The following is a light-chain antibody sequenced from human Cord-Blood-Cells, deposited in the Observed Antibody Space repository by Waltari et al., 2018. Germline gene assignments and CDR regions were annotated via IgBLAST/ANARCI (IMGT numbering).Light chain of an antibody. Sequence: QSALTQPASVSGSPGQSITISCTGTSSDVGGYNYVSWYQQHPGKAPKLMIYDVSKRPPGVSNRCSGSKSGNTASLTISGLQAEDEADYYCSSYTSSSTLVFGGGTKLTVL. J-gene: IGLJ3*02. V-gene: IGLV2-14*01. CDR3: SSYTSSSTLV. CDR2: DVS. CDR1: SSDVGGYNY.